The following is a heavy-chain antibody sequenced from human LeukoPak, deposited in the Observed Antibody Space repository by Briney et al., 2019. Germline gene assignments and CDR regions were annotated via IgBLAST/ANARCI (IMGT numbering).Heavy chain of an antibody. V-gene: IGHV3-48*02. J-gene: IGHJ4*02. Sequence: GGSLRLSCAAAGFDFDTYYIHWVRQTPGKGLEWISYISPGSDSMDYADSVKGRFTISRDNAKKSVFLQMSSPRDEDTAVYYCRATGRPDYWGQGTLVTVSS. CDR2: ISPGSDSM. D-gene: IGHD1-1*01. CDR3: RATGRPDY. CDR1: GFDFDTYY.